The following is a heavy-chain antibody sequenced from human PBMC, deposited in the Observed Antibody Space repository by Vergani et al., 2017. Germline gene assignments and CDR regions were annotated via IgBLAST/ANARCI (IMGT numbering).Heavy chain of an antibody. Sequence: QVQLQESGPGLVKPSQTLSLTCTVSGGSISSGGYYWSWIRQHPGKGLEWIGYIYYSGSTYYNPSLKGRVTISVDTSKYQFSLKLSSVTAADTAVYYCARVPLDIVVVPAAANPYYYYYMDVWGKGTTVTVSS. V-gene: IGHV4-31*03. CDR1: GGSISSGGYY. D-gene: IGHD2-2*03. CDR2: IYYSGST. J-gene: IGHJ6*03. CDR3: ARVPLDIVVVPAAANPYYYYYMDV.